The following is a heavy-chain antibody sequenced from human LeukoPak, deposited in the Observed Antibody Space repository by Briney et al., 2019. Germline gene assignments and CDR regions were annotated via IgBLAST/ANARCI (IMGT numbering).Heavy chain of an antibody. CDR2: ISAYNGIT. CDR1: GYTFTSYY. V-gene: IGHV1-18*04. Sequence: ASVKVSCKASGYTFTSYYMHWVRQAPGQGLEWMGWISAYNGITNYAQKLQGRVTMTTDTSTSTAYMELRSLRSDDTAVYYCARDKDVLYYYDSSGKNYFDYWGQGTLVTVSS. J-gene: IGHJ4*02. D-gene: IGHD3-22*01. CDR3: ARDKDVLYYYDSSGKNYFDY.